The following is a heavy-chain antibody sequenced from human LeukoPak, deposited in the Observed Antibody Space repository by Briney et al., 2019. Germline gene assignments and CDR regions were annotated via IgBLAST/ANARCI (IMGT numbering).Heavy chain of an antibody. Sequence: PSETLSLTCTVSGGSISSYYWSWLRQPAGKGLEWIGRINTSGSTNYNPSLKSRVTMSVDTSKNQFFLKLSSVTAADTAVYYCARGSYYYYYDSSGYEGTGFDYWGQGTLVTVSS. CDR3: ARGSYYYYYDSSGYEGTGFDY. J-gene: IGHJ4*02. D-gene: IGHD3-22*01. CDR2: INTSGST. V-gene: IGHV4-4*07. CDR1: GGSISSYY.